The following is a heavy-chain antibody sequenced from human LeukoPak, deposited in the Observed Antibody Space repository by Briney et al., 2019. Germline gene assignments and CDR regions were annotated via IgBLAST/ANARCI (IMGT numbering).Heavy chain of an antibody. CDR1: GYTFTSYG. V-gene: IGHV1-18*01. CDR2: ISAYNGNT. Sequence: ASVKVSCRASGYTFTSYGISWVRQAPGQGLEWMGWISAYNGNTNYAQKLQGRVTMTTDTSTSTAYMELRSLRSDDTAVYYCARDMVLDCSSTSCYRFFDYWGQGTLVTVSS. CDR3: ARDMVLDCSSTSCYRFFDY. J-gene: IGHJ4*02. D-gene: IGHD2-2*01.